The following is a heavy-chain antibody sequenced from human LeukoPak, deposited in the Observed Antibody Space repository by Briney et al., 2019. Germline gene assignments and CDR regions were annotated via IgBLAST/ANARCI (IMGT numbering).Heavy chain of an antibody. CDR1: GFTFSSYA. Sequence: GGSLRLSCAASGFTFSSYAMHWVSQAPGKGLEWVAVISYDGSNKYYADSVKGRFTISRDNSKNTLYLQMNSLRAEDTAVYYCVKDRPTWPIDYWGQGTLVTVSS. CDR3: VKDRPTWPIDY. CDR2: ISYDGSNK. D-gene: IGHD5-12*01. J-gene: IGHJ4*02. V-gene: IGHV3-30-3*01.